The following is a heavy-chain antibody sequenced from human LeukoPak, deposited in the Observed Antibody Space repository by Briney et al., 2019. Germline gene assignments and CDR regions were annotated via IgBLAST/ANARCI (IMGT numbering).Heavy chain of an antibody. V-gene: IGHV1-69*13. Sequence: SVKVSCKASGGTFISYAISWVRQAPGQGLEWMGGIIPIFGTANYAQKFQGRVTITADESTSTAYMELSSLRSEDTAVYYCARGPSYPVERGYYYYGMDVWGQGTTVTVSS. D-gene: IGHD5-24*01. J-gene: IGHJ6*02. CDR1: GGTFISYA. CDR2: IIPIFGTA. CDR3: ARGPSYPVERGYYYYGMDV.